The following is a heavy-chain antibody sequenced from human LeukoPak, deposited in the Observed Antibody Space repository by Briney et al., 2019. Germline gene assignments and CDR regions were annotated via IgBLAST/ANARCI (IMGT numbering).Heavy chain of an antibody. CDR3: ACLRGPSDY. CDR2: ISNNSDFI. V-gene: IGHV3-21*01. Sequence: GPSPRLSCTASALTFINYSTNSVRQAPGDGLEWVSSISNNSDFIYYADSVRGRFTISRDKTKNSLYLQMDSLTADDTAVYFCACLRGPSDYWGQGTLVTVSS. CDR1: ALTFINYS. J-gene: IGHJ4*02. D-gene: IGHD4-17*01.